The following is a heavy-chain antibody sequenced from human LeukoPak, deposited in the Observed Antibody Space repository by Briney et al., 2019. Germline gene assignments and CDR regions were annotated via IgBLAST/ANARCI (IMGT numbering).Heavy chain of an antibody. D-gene: IGHD2-2*01. CDR3: ARDFSSCSSTSCPNWFDP. CDR2: IYHSGST. V-gene: IGHV4-38-2*02. CDR1: GYSISSGYY. J-gene: IGHJ5*02. Sequence: SETLSLTCTVSGYSISSGYYWGWIRQPPGKGLEWIGSIYHSGSTYYNPSIKSRVTISVDTSKNQFSLKLSSVTAADTAVYYCARDFSSCSSTSCPNWFDPWGQGTLVTVSS.